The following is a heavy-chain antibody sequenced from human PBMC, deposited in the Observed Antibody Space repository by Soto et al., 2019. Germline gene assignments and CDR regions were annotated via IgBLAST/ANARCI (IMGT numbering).Heavy chain of an antibody. D-gene: IGHD3-22*01. CDR1: GFTFSSYA. CDR3: ARASANYYDSSGYYSH. J-gene: IGHJ4*02. Sequence: EVQLLESGGGLVQPGGSLRLSCAASGFTFSSYAMSWVRQAPGKGLEWVSYISSSGSTIYYADSVKGRFTISRDNAKNSLYLQMNSLRAEDTAVYYCARASANYYDSSGYYSHWGQGTLVTVSS. CDR2: ISSSGSTI. V-gene: IGHV3-48*03.